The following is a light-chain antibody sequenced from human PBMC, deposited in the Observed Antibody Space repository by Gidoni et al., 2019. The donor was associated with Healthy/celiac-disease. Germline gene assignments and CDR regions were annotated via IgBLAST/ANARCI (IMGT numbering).Light chain of an antibody. CDR1: QSVSSY. V-gene: IGKV3-11*01. Sequence: EIVLTQSLATLSLSPGERATLSCRASQSVSSYLAWYQQKPGQAPRLLIYDASNRATGIPARFSGSGSGTDFTLTISSLDPEDFAVYYCQQRSNWPPRTFGPGTKVDIK. J-gene: IGKJ3*01. CDR3: QQRSNWPPRT. CDR2: DAS.